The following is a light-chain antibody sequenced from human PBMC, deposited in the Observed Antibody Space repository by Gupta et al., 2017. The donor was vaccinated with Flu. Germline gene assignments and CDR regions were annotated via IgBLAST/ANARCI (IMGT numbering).Light chain of an antibody. J-gene: IGKJ1*01. CDR1: QSVFFSSNNKNY. CDR2: WAA. CDR3: QQYDSSFCK. Sequence: IVMTPSPDSLAVSLGERATLNCRSSQSVFFSSNNKNYLAWYQQKIGQPPNLLIYWAATREAGGPERCIGSGAGTKVFTTISSLEAEDVSVYYCQQYDSSFCKFGQWTKVEIK. V-gene: IGKV4-1*01.